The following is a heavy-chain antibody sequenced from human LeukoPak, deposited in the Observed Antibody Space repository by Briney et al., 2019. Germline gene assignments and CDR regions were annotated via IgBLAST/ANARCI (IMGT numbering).Heavy chain of an antibody. Sequence: ASVKVSCKTSGYTFINYDINWVRQATGQGLEWMGWISTYNGDTKYEQKFQGRVTMTADTSTGTAYMDLRSLRSDDTAVYYCAREYYYYGMDVWGQGTTVTVSS. CDR2: ISTYNGDT. CDR3: AREYYYYGMDV. J-gene: IGHJ6*02. CDR1: GYTFINYD. V-gene: IGHV1-18*01.